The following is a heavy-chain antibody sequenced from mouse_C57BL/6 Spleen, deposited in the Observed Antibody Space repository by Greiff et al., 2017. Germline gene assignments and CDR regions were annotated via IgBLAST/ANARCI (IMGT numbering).Heavy chain of an antibody. CDR1: GFTFSSYG. J-gene: IGHJ2*01. CDR2: ISSGGSYT. D-gene: IGHD1-1*01. V-gene: IGHV5-6*01. Sequence: EVKLMESGGDLVKPGGSLKLSCAASGFTFSSYGMSWVRQTPDKRLEWVATISSGGSYTYYPDSVKGRFTISRDNAKNTLYLQMSRLKSEDTAMYYCARHPLLYGSSYYWGQGTTLTVSS. CDR3: ARHPLLYGSSYY.